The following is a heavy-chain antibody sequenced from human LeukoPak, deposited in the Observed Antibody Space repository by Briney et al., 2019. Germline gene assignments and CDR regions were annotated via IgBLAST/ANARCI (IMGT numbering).Heavy chain of an antibody. D-gene: IGHD6-19*01. V-gene: IGHV4-59*08. CDR1: GDSISSYY. CDR2: IYYSGST. CDR3: ARHESYSSDPTPYNCFDP. Sequence: KPSETLSLTCTVSGDSISSYYWSWIRQPPGKGLEWIGYIYYSGSTNYNPSLKSRVTISVDTSKNQFSLKLSSVTAADTAVYYCARHESYSSDPTPYNCFDPWGQGTLVTVS. J-gene: IGHJ5*02.